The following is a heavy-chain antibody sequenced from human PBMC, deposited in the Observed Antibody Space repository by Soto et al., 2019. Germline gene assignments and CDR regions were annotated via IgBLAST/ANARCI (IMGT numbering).Heavy chain of an antibody. J-gene: IGHJ3*02. CDR2: IIPIFGTA. D-gene: IGHD1-26*01. V-gene: IGHV1-69*13. Sequence: GASVKVSCKASEGTFSSYAISWVRQAPGQGLEWMGGIIPIFGTANYAQKFQGRVTITADESTSTAYMELSSLRSEDTAVYYCASRWGVDSGSYQKGISGAFDIWGQGTMVTVSS. CDR3: ASRWGVDSGSYQKGISGAFDI. CDR1: EGTFSSYA.